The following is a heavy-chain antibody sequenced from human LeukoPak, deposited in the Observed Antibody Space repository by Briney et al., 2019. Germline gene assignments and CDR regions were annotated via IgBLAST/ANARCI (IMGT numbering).Heavy chain of an antibody. CDR2: ISGSGGST. CDR1: GFTVSSNY. CDR3: GKSDIILVYQPGSWSDP. D-gene: IGHD2-8*01. V-gene: IGHV3-23*01. Sequence: PGGSLRLSCAASGFTVSSNYMSWVRQAPGKGLEWVSAISGSGGSTYYADSVKGRFTISRDNSKNTLFLQMNSLRAEDTAVYYCGKSDIILVYQPGSWSDPWGQGTLVTVSS. J-gene: IGHJ5*02.